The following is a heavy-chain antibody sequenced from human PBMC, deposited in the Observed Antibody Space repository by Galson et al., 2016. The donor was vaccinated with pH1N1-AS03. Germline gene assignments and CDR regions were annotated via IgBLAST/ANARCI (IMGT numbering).Heavy chain of an antibody. CDR3: AREEGGFGSNWLQTDAFVI. CDR1: GFIFTHYS. CDR2: MSYEGTTT. J-gene: IGHJ3*02. D-gene: IGHD6-13*01. V-gene: IGHV3-30-3*01. Sequence: SLRLSCAASGFIFTHYSMHWVRQVPGKGLEWVAVMSYEGTTTYYADSVKGRFTISRDNSKNTLYLQMNSLRTEDTALYYCAREEGGFGSNWLQTDAFVIWGQGTMVTVSS.